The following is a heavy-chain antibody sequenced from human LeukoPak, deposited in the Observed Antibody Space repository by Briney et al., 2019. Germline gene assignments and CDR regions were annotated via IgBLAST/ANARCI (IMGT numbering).Heavy chain of an antibody. D-gene: IGHD3-9*01. Sequence: PGGSLRLSCAASGFTFSSYAMHWVRQAPGKGLEWVSAISGSGGSTYYADSVKGRFTISRDNSKNTLYLQMNSLRAEDTAVYYCAKDPYDILTGYYDELKEKETDYWGQGTLVTVSS. J-gene: IGHJ4*02. CDR1: GFTFSSYA. CDR3: AKDPYDILTGYYDELKEKETDY. V-gene: IGHV3-23*01. CDR2: ISGSGGST.